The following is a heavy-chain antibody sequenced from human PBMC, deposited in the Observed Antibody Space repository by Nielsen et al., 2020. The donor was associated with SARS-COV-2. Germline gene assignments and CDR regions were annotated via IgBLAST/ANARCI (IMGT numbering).Heavy chain of an antibody. V-gene: IGHV1-8*01. CDR1: GYTFTSYD. CDR2: MNPNSGNT. D-gene: IGHD6-13*01. J-gene: IGHJ6*03. CDR3: ARGGGSSWTGYYYYMDV. Sequence: ASVKVSCKASGYTFTSYDINWVRQATGQGLEWMGWMNPNSGNTGYAQKFQGRVTMTRNTSISTAYMELSSLRSEDTAVYYCARGGGSSWTGYYYYMDVWGKGTTVTVSS.